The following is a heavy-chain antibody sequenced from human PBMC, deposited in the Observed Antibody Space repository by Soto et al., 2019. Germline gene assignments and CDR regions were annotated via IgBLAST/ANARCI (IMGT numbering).Heavy chain of an antibody. CDR1: GGSISSYY. D-gene: IGHD1-26*01. Sequence: QVQLQESGPGLVKPSETLSLTCTVSGGSISSYYWSWIRQPPGKGLEWIGYIYYSGSTNYNPSHKXRXTXXVDTPKNPFSLKLSSVTAADTAVYYCARGGGSPDYWGQGTLVTVSS. V-gene: IGHV4-59*08. J-gene: IGHJ4*02. CDR3: ARGGGSPDY. CDR2: IYYSGST.